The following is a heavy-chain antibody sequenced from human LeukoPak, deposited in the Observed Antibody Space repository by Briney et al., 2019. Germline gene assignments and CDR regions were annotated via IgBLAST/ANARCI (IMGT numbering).Heavy chain of an antibody. V-gene: IGHV4-61*02. D-gene: IGHD5-24*01. CDR1: GGSISSGSYY. J-gene: IGHJ3*02. CDR3: ARGGRWLQPGAFDI. CDR2: IYTSGST. Sequence: SETLSLTCTVSGGSISSGSYYWSWIRQPAGKGLEWIGRIYTSGSTNYNPSLKSRVTISVDTSKNQFSLKLSSVTAADTAVYYCARGGRWLQPGAFDIWGQGTMVTVSS.